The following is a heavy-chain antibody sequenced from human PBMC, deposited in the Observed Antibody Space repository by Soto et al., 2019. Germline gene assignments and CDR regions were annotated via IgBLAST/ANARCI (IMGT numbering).Heavy chain of an antibody. J-gene: IGHJ6*02. D-gene: IGHD2-8*01. V-gene: IGHV1-69*13. CDR2: IIPIFGTA. Sequence: ASVKVSCKASGGTFSSYAISWVRQAPGQGLEWMGGIIPIFGTANYAQKFQGRVTITADESTSTAYMELSSLRSEDTAVYYCARRGYCTNGVCFGGMDVWGQGTTVTVSS. CDR1: GGTFSSYA. CDR3: ARRGYCTNGVCFGGMDV.